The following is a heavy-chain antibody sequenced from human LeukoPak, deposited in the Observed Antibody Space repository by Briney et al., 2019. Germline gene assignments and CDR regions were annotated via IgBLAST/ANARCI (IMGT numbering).Heavy chain of an antibody. CDR3: ARDRYYESSGYYYSDY. D-gene: IGHD3-22*01. Sequence: GGSLRLSCAASGFTVSSNYMSWVRQAPGKGLEWVSVIYSGGSTYYADSVMGRFTISRDNSKNTLYLRMNSLRAEDTAVYYCARDRYYESSGYYYSDYWGQGALVTVSS. CDR1: GFTVSSNY. J-gene: IGHJ4*02. V-gene: IGHV3-53*01. CDR2: IYSGGST.